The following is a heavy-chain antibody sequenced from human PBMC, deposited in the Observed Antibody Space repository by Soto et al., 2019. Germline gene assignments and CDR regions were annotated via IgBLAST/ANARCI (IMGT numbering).Heavy chain of an antibody. J-gene: IGHJ4*02. D-gene: IGHD6-6*01. CDR1: GYTFTSYA. CDR2: INAGNGNT. CDR3: ARDPFKVYSSSLDYFDY. Sequence: ASVKVSCKASGYTFTSYAMHWVRQAPGQRLEWMGWINAGNGNTKYSQKFQGRVTITRDTSASTAYMELSSLRSDDTAVYYCARDPFKVYSSSLDYFDYWGQGTLVTVSS. V-gene: IGHV1-3*01.